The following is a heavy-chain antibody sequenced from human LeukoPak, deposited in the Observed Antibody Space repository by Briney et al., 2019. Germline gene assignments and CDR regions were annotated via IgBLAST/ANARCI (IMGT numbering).Heavy chain of an antibody. CDR1: GGSISSSNNY. V-gene: IGHV4-61*05. CDR3: ARALRSAGWFDP. J-gene: IGHJ5*02. Sequence: SETLSLTCTVSGGSISSSNNYWGWIRQPPGKGLEWIGYIYYSGSTNYNPSLKSRVTISVDTSKNQFSLKLSSVTAADTAVYYCARALRSAGWFDPWGQGTLVTVSS. D-gene: IGHD5-12*01. CDR2: IYYSGST.